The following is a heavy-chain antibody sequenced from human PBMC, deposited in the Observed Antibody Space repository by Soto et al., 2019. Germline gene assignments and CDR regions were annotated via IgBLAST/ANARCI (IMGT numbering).Heavy chain of an antibody. V-gene: IGHV4-39*01. CDR3: ARNYYLDYYYMDV. D-gene: IGHD1-26*01. J-gene: IGHJ6*03. CDR1: GGSISSSSYY. CDR2: IYYSGST. Sequence: PSETLSLTCTVSGGSISSSSYYWGWIRQPPGKGLEWIGSIYYSGSTYYNPSLKSRVTISVDTSKNQFSLELSSVTAADTAVYYCARNYYLDYYYMDVWGKGTTVTVSS.